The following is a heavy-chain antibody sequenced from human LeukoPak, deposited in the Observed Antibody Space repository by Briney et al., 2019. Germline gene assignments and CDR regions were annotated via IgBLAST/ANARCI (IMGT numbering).Heavy chain of an antibody. D-gene: IGHD3-22*01. CDR2: INSDGSWT. J-gene: IGHJ4*02. Sequence: GGSLRLSCAASGNYWMHWVRQAPGKGLVWVSHINSDGSWTSYADSVKGRFTISKDNAKNTLYLQMNSLRAEDTAVYYCARGPYYYDSSGYLYWGQGTLVTVSS. V-gene: IGHV3-74*01. CDR3: ARGPYYYDSSGYLY. CDR1: GNYW.